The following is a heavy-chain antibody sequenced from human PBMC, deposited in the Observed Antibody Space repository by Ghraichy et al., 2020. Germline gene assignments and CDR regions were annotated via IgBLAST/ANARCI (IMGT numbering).Heavy chain of an antibody. V-gene: IGHV3-73*01. CDR2: IRSKANSYAT. Sequence: GESLNISCAASGFTFSGSAMHWVRQASGKGLEWVGRIRSKANSYATAYAASVKGRFTISRDDSKNTAYLQMNSLKTEDTAVYYCTSPSIAVAGTVDVWGKGTTVTVSS. D-gene: IGHD6-13*01. J-gene: IGHJ6*04. CDR1: GFTFSGSA. CDR3: TSPSIAVAGTVDV.